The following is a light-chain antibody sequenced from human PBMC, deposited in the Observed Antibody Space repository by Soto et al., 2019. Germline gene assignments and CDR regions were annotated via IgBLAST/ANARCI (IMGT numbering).Light chain of an antibody. V-gene: IGLV1-40*01. CDR3: QSYDSSLSGV. J-gene: IGLJ3*02. CDR2: GNS. Sequence: QSALTQPPSVSGAPGQRVTISCTGSSSNIGAGYDVHWYQQLPGTVPKLLIYGNSNRPSGVPDRFSGSKSGTSASLAITGLQAEDEADYYCQSYDSSLSGVFGGGTKVTVL. CDR1: SSNIGAGYD.